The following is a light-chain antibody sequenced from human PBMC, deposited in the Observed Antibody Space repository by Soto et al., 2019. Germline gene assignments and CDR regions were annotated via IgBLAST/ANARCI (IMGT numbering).Light chain of an antibody. CDR1: QSVRSN. CDR2: DAS. CDR3: QQYNNWPYT. J-gene: IGKJ2*01. Sequence: EIVMTQSPATLSVSPEERVALSCRASQSVRSNFAWYQQKPGQAPRILIYDASTRATGIPARFSGSGSGTEFTLTISGLQSEDFGVYYCQQYNNWPYTFGQGTKLEIK. V-gene: IGKV3-15*01.